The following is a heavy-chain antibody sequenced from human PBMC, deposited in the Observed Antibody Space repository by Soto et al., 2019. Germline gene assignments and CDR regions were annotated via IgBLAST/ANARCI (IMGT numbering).Heavy chain of an antibody. CDR3: SRTLILGYCSSTSCHRTFDY. CDR1: GYTFTSYA. J-gene: IGHJ4*02. D-gene: IGHD2-2*01. Sequence: GASVKVSCKASGYTFTSYAMHWVRQAPGQRLEWMGWINAGNGNTKYSQKFQGRVTITRDTSASTAYMELSSLRSEDTAVYYCSRTLILGYCSSTSCHRTFDYWGQGTLVTVSS. V-gene: IGHV1-3*01. CDR2: INAGNGNT.